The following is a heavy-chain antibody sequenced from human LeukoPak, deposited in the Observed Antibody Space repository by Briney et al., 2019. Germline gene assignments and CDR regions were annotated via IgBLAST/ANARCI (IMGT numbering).Heavy chain of an antibody. J-gene: IGHJ3*02. V-gene: IGHV4-59*01. CDR2: IYYSGST. CDR3: ARVYREPGNDAFDI. CDR1: GGSISSYH. Sequence: PSETLSLTCTVSGGSISSYHWSWIRQPPGKGLEWIGYIYYSGSTNYNPSLKSRVTISVDTSENQFSLKLSSVTAADTAVYYCARVYREPGNDAFDIWGQGTMVTVSS. D-gene: IGHD1-14*01.